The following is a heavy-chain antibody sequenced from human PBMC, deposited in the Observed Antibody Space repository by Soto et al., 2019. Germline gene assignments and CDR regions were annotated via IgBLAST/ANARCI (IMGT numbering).Heavy chain of an antibody. CDR1: GFTFSNSW. D-gene: IGHD4-17*01. CDR3: ARLWTTVTCVY. CDR2: IKQDGSVK. J-gene: IGHJ4*02. V-gene: IGHV3-7*04. Sequence: EVQLVESGGGLVQPGGSLRLACTASGFTFSNSWMSWVRQAPGKGLEWVANIKQDGSVKNYVDSVKGRVTISRDNAKNSLYLQMNSLRAEDTAVYYCARLWTTVTCVYWGQGTLVTVSS.